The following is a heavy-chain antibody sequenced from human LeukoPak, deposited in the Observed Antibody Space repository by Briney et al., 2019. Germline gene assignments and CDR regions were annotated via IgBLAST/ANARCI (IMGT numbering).Heavy chain of an antibody. CDR3: ARGRDWNDANYYYMDV. Sequence: ASETLSLTCTVSGGSISSSSYYWSWIRQPAGKGLEWIGRIYTSGSTNYNPSLKSRVTISVDTSKNQFSLKLSSVTAADTAVYYCARGRDWNDANYYYMDVWGKGTTVTISS. CDR1: GGSISSSSYY. V-gene: IGHV4-61*02. J-gene: IGHJ6*03. CDR2: IYTSGST. D-gene: IGHD1-1*01.